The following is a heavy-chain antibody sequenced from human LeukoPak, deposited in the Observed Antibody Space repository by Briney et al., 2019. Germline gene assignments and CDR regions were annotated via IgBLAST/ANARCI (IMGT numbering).Heavy chain of an antibody. CDR3: ARGDYYDSSGYWPFDY. D-gene: IGHD3-22*01. CDR1: GGSISSYY. CDR2: IYYSGST. Sequence: SETLSLTCTVSGGSISSYYWSWIRQPPGKGLEWIGYIYYSGSTNYNPSLKSRVTISVDTFKNQFSLKLSSVTAADTAVYYCARGDYYDSSGYWPFDYWGQGTLVTVSS. J-gene: IGHJ4*02. V-gene: IGHV4-59*01.